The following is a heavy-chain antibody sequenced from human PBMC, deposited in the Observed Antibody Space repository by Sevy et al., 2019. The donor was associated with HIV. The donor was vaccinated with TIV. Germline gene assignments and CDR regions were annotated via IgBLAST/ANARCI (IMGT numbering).Heavy chain of an antibody. J-gene: IGHJ6*03. CDR2: ISYDGSNK. CDR3: AKDRIRSSSWSAYYYYYYMDV. Sequence: GGSLRLSCAASAFTFSSYGMHWVRQAPGKGLEWVAVISYDGSNKYYADSVKGRFTISRDNSKNTLYLQMNSLRAEDTAVYYCAKDRIRSSSWSAYYYYYYMDVWGKGTTVTVSS. D-gene: IGHD6-13*01. CDR1: AFTFSSYG. V-gene: IGHV3-30*18.